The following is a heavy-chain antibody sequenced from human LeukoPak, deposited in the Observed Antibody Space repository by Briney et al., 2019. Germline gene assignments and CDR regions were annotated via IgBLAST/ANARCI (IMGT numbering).Heavy chain of an antibody. D-gene: IGHD1-7*01. Sequence: GGPLRLSCAASGFTFSSYEMNWVRQAPGKGLEWVSYISSSGSTIYYADSVKGRFTISRDNAKNSLYLQMNSLRAEDTAVYYCARDHGITGTTVYPLWGQGTLVTVSS. CDR1: GFTFSSYE. V-gene: IGHV3-48*03. J-gene: IGHJ4*02. CDR2: ISSSGSTI. CDR3: ARDHGITGTTVYPL.